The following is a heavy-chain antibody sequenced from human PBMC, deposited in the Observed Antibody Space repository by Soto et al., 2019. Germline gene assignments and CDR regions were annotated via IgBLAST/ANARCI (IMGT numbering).Heavy chain of an antibody. J-gene: IGHJ4*02. CDR1: GGSISSYY. CDR3: AMGHDLSLDY. V-gene: IGHV4-59*01. Sequence: PSETLSLTCTVSGGSISSYYWSWIRQPPGKGLEWIGYIYYSGSTNYNPSLKSRVTISVDTSKNQFSLKLSSVTAADTAVYYCAMGHDLSLDYWGQGTLVTVSS. CDR2: IYYSGST.